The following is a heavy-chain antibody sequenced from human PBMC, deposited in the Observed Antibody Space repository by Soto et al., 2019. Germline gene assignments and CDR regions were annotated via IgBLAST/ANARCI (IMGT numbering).Heavy chain of an antibody. D-gene: IGHD3-10*01. CDR2: IYYSGST. J-gene: IGHJ4*02. CDR1: GGSISSSSYY. CDR3: ARRITMVRGVIGAYYFDY. V-gene: IGHV4-39*01. Sequence: QLQLQESGPGLVKPSATLSLTCTVSGGSISSSSYYWGWIRQPPGKGLEWIGSIYYSGSTYYNPSLKSRVTISVDTSKNQSSLKLSSVTAADTAVYYCARRITMVRGVIGAYYFDYWGQGTLVTVSS.